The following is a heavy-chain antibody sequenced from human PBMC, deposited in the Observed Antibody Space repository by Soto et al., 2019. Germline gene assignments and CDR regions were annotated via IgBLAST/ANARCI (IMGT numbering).Heavy chain of an antibody. CDR3: ARVRLEVGAKLGYYGMDV. V-gene: IGHV4-30-2*01. J-gene: IGHJ6*02. CDR1: GGSISIGGYS. CDR2: IYHSGST. D-gene: IGHD1-26*01. Sequence: KTSETLSLTCAVSGGSISIGGYSWSWIRQPPGKGLEWIGYIYHSGSTYYNPSLKSRVTISVDRSKNQFSLKLSSVTAADTAVYYCARVRLEVGAKLGYYGMDVWGQGTTVTVSS.